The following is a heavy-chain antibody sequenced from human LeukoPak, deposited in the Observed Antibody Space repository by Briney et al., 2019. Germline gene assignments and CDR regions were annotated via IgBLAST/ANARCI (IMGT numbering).Heavy chain of an antibody. J-gene: IGHJ5*02. CDR2: VNEDGSEK. Sequence: GGSLRLTCAASVFTFTNNWMTWFRQAPGKGLEWVANVNEDGSEKNYVDSVKGRFTISRDNAKNSVYLQMNNLRVEETAVYYCARGRGWIDPWGQGTLVTVSS. CDR1: VFTFTNNW. D-gene: IGHD5-24*01. CDR3: ARGRGWIDP. V-gene: IGHV3-7*01.